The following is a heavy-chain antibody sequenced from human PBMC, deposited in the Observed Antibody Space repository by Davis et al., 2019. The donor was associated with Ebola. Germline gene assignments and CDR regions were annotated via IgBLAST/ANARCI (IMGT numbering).Heavy chain of an antibody. CDR1: GGSISSSSYY. D-gene: IGHD6-19*01. CDR2: IYYSGST. Sequence: MPSETLSLTCTVSGGSISSSSYYWGWIRQPPGKGLEWIGSIYYSGSTYYNPSLKSRVTISVDRSKNQFSLKLSSVTAADTAVYYCARATPGYSSGWFYFDYWGQGTLVTVSS. J-gene: IGHJ4*02. V-gene: IGHV4-39*07. CDR3: ARATPGYSSGWFYFDY.